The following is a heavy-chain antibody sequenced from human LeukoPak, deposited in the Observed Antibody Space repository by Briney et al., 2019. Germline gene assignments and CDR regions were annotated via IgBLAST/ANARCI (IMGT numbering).Heavy chain of an antibody. J-gene: IGHJ4*02. CDR3: AKEGHEDYFDY. CDR2: ISYDGSNK. V-gene: IGHV3-30*18. CDR1: GFTFSSYG. Sequence: GGSLRLSCAASGFTFSSYGMRWVRQAPGKGLEWVAVISYDGSNKYYADSVKGRFTISRNNSKNTLYLQMNSLRAEDTAVYYCAKEGHEDYFDYWGQGTLVTVSS.